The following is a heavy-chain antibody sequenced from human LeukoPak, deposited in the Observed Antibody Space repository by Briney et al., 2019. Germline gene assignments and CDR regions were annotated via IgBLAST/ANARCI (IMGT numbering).Heavy chain of an antibody. V-gene: IGHV3-21*01. CDR1: GFTFSSYG. CDR2: ISSSSSYI. Sequence: GGSLRLSCAASGFTFSSYGMNWVRQAPGKGLEWVSSISSSSSYIYYADSVKGRFTISRDNAKNSLYLQMNSLRAEDTAVYYCARGRPHGNDYWGQGTLVTVSS. CDR3: ARGRPHGNDY. D-gene: IGHD4-23*01. J-gene: IGHJ4*02.